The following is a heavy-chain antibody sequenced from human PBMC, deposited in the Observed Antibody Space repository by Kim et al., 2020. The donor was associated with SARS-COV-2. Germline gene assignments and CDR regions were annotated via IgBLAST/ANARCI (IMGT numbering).Heavy chain of an antibody. D-gene: IGHD4-17*01. V-gene: IGHV4-31*03. CDR3: ARVSLLENEDDYCDYSSCYFDV. J-gene: IGHJ2*01. CDR1: GGSISSGGYY. CDR2: IYYSVST. Sequence: SETLSLTCTVSGGSISSGGYYWSWIRQHPGKGLEWIGYIYYSVSTYYNPSLKSRVTISVDTSKNQFSLKLSSVTAADTAVYYCARVSLLENEDDYCDYSSCYFDVWGRGTLVTVSS.